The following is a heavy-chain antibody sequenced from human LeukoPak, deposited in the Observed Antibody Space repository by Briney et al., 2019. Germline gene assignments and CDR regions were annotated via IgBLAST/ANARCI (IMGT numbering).Heavy chain of an antibody. CDR1: GYTFTSYY. CDR3: ARDGYYGSGSYYPIDY. Sequence: ASVKVSCKASGYTFTSYYMHWVRQAPGQGLEWMGIINPSGGSTSYAQKLQDRVTMTTDPSTSTAYMELRSLRSDDTAIYYCARDGYYGSGSYYPIDYWGQGSLVTVSS. J-gene: IGHJ4*02. V-gene: IGHV1-46*01. CDR2: INPSGGST. D-gene: IGHD3-10*01.